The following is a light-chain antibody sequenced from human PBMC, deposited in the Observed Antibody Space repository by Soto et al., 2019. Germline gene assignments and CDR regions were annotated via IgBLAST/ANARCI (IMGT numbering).Light chain of an antibody. V-gene: IGKV3-11*01. CDR1: QSVISY. Sequence: EIVLPQSPPTLSLSPGERATLSSRASQSVISYFAWYQQKPGQAPRLLIYDAANRATGIPARFSGSGSGTDFTITISSLETEDFAVYYGQQRSNWPPLFTFGPGTKVDIK. CDR2: DAA. J-gene: IGKJ3*01. CDR3: QQRSNWPPLFT.